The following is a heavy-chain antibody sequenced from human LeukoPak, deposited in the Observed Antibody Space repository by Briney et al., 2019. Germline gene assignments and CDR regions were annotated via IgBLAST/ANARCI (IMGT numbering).Heavy chain of an antibody. CDR2: ISAYNGNT. J-gene: IGHJ4*02. D-gene: IGHD6-13*01. CDR1: GYTFTSYG. Sequence: ASVKVSCKASGYTFTSYGISWVRQAPGQGLEWMGWISAYNGNTNYAQEDQGRVTMTTDTSTSTAYMERRSLRSDDTAVYYCARGPYSSSWRRLPLHYWGQGTLVTVSS. CDR3: ARGPYSSSWRRLPLHY. V-gene: IGHV1-18*01.